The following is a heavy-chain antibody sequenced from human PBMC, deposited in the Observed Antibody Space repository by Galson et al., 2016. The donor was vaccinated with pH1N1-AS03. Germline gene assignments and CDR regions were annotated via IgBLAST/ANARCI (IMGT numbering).Heavy chain of an antibody. CDR1: GSTTSLFY. V-gene: IGHV4-59*01. Sequence: ETLSLTCSVFGSTTSLFYWNWIRQPPGKGLEWIGFIHHSGSTNYNPSLKSRVTISIGTSKNQFSLKLSSVTAADTAVYYCARDTGGWYFDLWGRGTLVTVSS. D-gene: IGHD1-1*01. CDR3: ARDTGGWYFDL. J-gene: IGHJ2*01. CDR2: IHHSGST.